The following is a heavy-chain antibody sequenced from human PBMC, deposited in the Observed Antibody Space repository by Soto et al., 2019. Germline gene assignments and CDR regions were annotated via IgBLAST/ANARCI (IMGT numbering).Heavy chain of an antibody. CDR2: IDPSDSQT. CDR3: ARQIYDSDTGPNFQYYFDS. J-gene: IGHJ4*02. CDR1: GYSFAGYW. Sequence: GESLKISCKGSGYSFAGYWITWVRQKPGKGLEWMGRIDPSDSQTYYSPSFRGHVTISVTKSITTVFLQWSSLRASDTAMYYCARQIYDSDTGPNFQYYFDSWGKGTPVTVSS. V-gene: IGHV5-10-1*01. D-gene: IGHD3-22*01.